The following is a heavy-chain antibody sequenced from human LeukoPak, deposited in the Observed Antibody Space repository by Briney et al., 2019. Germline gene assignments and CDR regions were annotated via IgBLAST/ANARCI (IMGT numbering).Heavy chain of an antibody. J-gene: IGHJ5*02. V-gene: IGHV3-11*01. CDR3: ARTGTYYYDSSGYPSAGWFDP. D-gene: IGHD3-22*01. CDR2: ISSSGSTI. CDR1: GFTFSDYY. Sequence: PGGSLRLSCAASGFTFSDYYMSWIRQAPGKGLEWVSYISSSGSTIYYADSVEGRFTISRDNAKNSLYLQMNSLRAEDTAVYYCARTGTYYYDSSGYPSAGWFDPWGQGTLVTVSS.